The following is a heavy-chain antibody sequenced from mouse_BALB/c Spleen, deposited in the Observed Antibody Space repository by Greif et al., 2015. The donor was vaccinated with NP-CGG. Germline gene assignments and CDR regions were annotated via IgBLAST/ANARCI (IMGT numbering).Heavy chain of an antibody. CDR1: GFNIKDYY. J-gene: IGHJ3*01. CDR3: NACSTNWYFAY. V-gene: IGHV14-4*02. Sequence: EVQLQQSGAELVRSGASVKLSCTASGFNIKDYYMHWVKQRPEQGLEWIGWIDPENGDTEYAPKFQGKATMTADTSSNTAYLQLSSLTSEDTAVYYCNACSTNWYFAYWGQGTLVTVSA. CDR2: IDPENGDT. D-gene: IGHD4-1*01.